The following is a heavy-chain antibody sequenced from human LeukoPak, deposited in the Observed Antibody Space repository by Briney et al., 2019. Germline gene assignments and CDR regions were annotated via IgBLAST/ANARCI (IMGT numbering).Heavy chain of an antibody. CDR3: ARRLNYYGSGNHDGMDV. D-gene: IGHD3-10*01. CDR1: GGSISSSSYY. Sequence: SETLSLTCTVSGGSISSSSYYWGWIRQPPGKGLEWIGSIYYSGSTYYNPSLKSRVTISVDTSKNQFSLKLSSVTAADTAVYYCARRLNYYGSGNHDGMDVWGQGTTVTVSS. J-gene: IGHJ6*02. V-gene: IGHV4-39*07. CDR2: IYYSGST.